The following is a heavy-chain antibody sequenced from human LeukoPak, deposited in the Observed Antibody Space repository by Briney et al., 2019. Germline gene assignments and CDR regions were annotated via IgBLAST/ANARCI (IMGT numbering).Heavy chain of an antibody. V-gene: IGHV4-39*01. CDR1: GGSISSSSYH. Sequence: PSETLSLTCTVSGGSISSSSYHWGWIRQPPGKGLEWIGSIYYSGSTYYNPSLKSRVTISVDTSKNQFSLKLSSVTAADTAVYYCARSWELQNFDYWGQGTLVTVSS. D-gene: IGHD1-26*01. J-gene: IGHJ4*02. CDR3: ARSWELQNFDY. CDR2: IYYSGST.